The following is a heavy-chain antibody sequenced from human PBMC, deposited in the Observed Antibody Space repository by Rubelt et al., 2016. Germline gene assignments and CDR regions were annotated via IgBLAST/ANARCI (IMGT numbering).Heavy chain of an antibody. CDR2: INQRGDT. J-gene: IGHJ3*02. CDR3: ARKLVVSPIRI. Sequence: QVQLQQWGAGLLKPSETPSLTCVVYGGSFSGYYWNWIRQPPGKGLEWIGEINQRGDTNYNPSLKRRVIISVDTSKNQFSLNCSSVTAGDTAVYYCARKLVVSPIRIWGQGTMVTVSS. CDR1: GGSFSGYY. V-gene: IGHV4-34*02. D-gene: IGHD2-15*01.